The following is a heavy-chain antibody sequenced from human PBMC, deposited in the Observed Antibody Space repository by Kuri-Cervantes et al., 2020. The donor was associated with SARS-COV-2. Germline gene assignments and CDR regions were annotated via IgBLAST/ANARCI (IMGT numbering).Heavy chain of an antibody. D-gene: IGHD2-2*01. CDR2: ISYEGSNK. CDR3: AKEGRVPAARYYYYGMDV. V-gene: IGHV3-30-3*01. Sequence: GESLKISCAASGFTFSSYAMHWVRQAPGKGLEGVAVISYEGSNKYYADSVKGRFTISRDNSKTTLYLQMNSLRAEDTDVYYCAKEGRVPAARYYYYGMDVWGQGTTVTVSS. CDR1: GFTFSSYA. J-gene: IGHJ6*02.